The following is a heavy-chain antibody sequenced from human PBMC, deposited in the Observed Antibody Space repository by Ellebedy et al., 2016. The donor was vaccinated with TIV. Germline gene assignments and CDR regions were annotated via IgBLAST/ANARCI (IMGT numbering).Heavy chain of an antibody. CDR3: AKQKSTSAGSSDI. V-gene: IGHV3-23*01. J-gene: IGHJ3*02. CDR1: GFRFSSYA. D-gene: IGHD2-2*01. CDR2: ISDSGDTT. Sequence: PGGSLRLSCAASGFRFSSYAMNWVRQAPGKGLGWVSGISDSGDTTYYPDSVKGRFTISRDNSKNTLYLQMNSLRVEDTAVYYCAKQKSTSAGSSDIWGQGAMVTVSS.